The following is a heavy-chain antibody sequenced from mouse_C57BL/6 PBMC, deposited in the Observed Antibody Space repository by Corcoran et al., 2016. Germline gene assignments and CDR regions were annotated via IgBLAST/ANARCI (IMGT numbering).Heavy chain of an antibody. Sequence: QVTLKESGPGILQSSQTLSLPCSFSGFSLSTSGMGVSWIRQPSGKGLEWLAHIYWDDDKRYNPSLKSRLTISKDTSRNQVFLKITSVDTADTATYYCARRGSSFVYFDVWGTGTTVTVSS. CDR1: GFSLSTSGMG. CDR3: ARRGSSFVYFDV. CDR2: IYWDDDK. J-gene: IGHJ1*03. D-gene: IGHD1-1*01. V-gene: IGHV8-12*01.